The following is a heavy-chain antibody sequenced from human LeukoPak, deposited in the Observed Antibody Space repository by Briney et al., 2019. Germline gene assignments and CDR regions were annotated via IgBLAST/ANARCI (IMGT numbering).Heavy chain of an antibody. CDR3: ARANSYGFDY. CDR2: INHSGST. Sequence: SETLSLTCAVYGGSFSGYYWSWIRQPPGKGLEWIGEINHSGSTYYNPSLKSRVTISVDTSKNQFSLKLSSVTAADTAVYYCARANSYGFDYWGQGTLVTVSS. V-gene: IGHV4-34*01. J-gene: IGHJ4*02. CDR1: GGSFSGYY. D-gene: IGHD5-18*01.